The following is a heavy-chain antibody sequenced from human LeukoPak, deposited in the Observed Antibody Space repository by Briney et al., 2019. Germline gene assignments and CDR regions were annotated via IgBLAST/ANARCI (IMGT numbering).Heavy chain of an antibody. V-gene: IGHV4-38-2*02. CDR1: GYSISSGYY. Sequence: SETLSLTCTVSGYSISSGYYCGWIRQPPGKGLEWIGSIYHSGSTYYNPSLKSRVTISVDTSKNQFSLKLSSVTAADTAVYYCARIHLGYCTNGVCYGAFDIWGQGTMVTVSS. D-gene: IGHD2-8*01. CDR3: ARIHLGYCTNGVCYGAFDI. CDR2: IYHSGST. J-gene: IGHJ3*02.